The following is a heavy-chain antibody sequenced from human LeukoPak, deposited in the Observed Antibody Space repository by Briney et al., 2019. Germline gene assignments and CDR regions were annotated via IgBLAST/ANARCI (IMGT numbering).Heavy chain of an antibody. V-gene: IGHV3-23*01. J-gene: IGHJ4*02. CDR3: AKGVYRDSLGVVDY. D-gene: IGHD4-17*01. CDR1: GFTFSSYG. Sequence: GGSLRLSCAASGFTFSSYGMHWVRQAPGKGLEWVSAIGGSGGTTYYADSVKGRFTISRDDSKNTLDLQINSLRAEDTAVYYCAKGVYRDSLGVVDYWGQGTLVTVSS. CDR2: IGGSGGTT.